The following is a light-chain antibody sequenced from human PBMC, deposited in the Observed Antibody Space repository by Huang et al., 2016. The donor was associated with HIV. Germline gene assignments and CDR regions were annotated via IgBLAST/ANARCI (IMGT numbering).Light chain of an antibody. V-gene: IGKV3-20*01. J-gene: IGKJ4*01. CDR3: HHYGTSPLT. Sequence: EIELTQSPGTLSLSPRETATLSCRASQTLSSSSLAWCQQRPGQAPRLLVYGTSSRATGIPDRFSGSGSGTDFILTISRLEPEDFAVYYCHHYGTSPLTFGGGTKVEIK. CDR2: GTS. CDR1: QTLSSSS.